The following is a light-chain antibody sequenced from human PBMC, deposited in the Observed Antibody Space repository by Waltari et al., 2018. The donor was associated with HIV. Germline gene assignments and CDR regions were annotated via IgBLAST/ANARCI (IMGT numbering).Light chain of an antibody. V-gene: IGLV2-8*01. CDR1: SSDVGGYNY. CDR3: SSYAGSNNYWV. Sequence: QSALTQPPSASGSPGQSVTISCTGTSSDVGGYNYVSWYQQHPGKAPKLMIYEVSKRPSGVPDRFSGSKSGNTASLTVSGLQGEDEADYYCSSYAGSNNYWVFGGGTKLTVL. J-gene: IGLJ3*02. CDR2: EVS.